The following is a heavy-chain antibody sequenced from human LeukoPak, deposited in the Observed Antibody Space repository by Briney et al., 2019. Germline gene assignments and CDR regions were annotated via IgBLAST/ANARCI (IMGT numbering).Heavy chain of an antibody. V-gene: IGHV3-30*18. D-gene: IGHD3-10*01. CDR3: AKDCGGSGSYSRWFDP. CDR2: ISYDGSNI. Sequence: PGRSLRLSCAASGFTFSSYGMHWVRQAPGKGLEWVAVISYDGSNIYYADSVKGRLTISRDNSNNTLYLQMNSLRAEDTAVYYCAKDCGGSGSYSRWFDPWGQGTLVTVSP. J-gene: IGHJ5*02. CDR1: GFTFSSYG.